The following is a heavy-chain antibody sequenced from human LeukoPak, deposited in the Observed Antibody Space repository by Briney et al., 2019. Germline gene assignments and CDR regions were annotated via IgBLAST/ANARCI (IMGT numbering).Heavy chain of an antibody. CDR2: ISWNSGSI. Sequence: SLRLSCAASGLTFDDYAMHWVRQPPGKGLEWVSGISWNSGSITYADSVKGRFTISRDNAKSSLYLQMNSLRPEDTAFYYCAKDWAYSSSYYIFDYWGQGTLVTVSS. D-gene: IGHD1-26*01. CDR1: GLTFDDYA. V-gene: IGHV3-9*01. CDR3: AKDWAYSSSYYIFDY. J-gene: IGHJ4*02.